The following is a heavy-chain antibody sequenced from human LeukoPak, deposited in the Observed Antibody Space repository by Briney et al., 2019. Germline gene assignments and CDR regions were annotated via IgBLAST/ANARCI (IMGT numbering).Heavy chain of an antibody. J-gene: IGHJ6*02. D-gene: IGHD2-2*02. Sequence: GASVKVSCKASGGTFSSYAISWVRQAPGQGLEWMGGIIPIFGTANYAQKFQGRVTITADESTSTAYMELSSLRSEDTAVYYCATNLCTSCYMAVYYGMDVWGQGTTVTVSS. CDR1: GGTFSSYA. V-gene: IGHV1-69*13. CDR2: IIPIFGTA. CDR3: ATNLCTSCYMAVYYGMDV.